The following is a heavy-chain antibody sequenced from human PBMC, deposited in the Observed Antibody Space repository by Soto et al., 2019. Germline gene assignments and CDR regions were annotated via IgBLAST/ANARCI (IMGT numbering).Heavy chain of an antibody. CDR2: IYYGGNT. CDR1: GDSINYYY. J-gene: IGHJ5*02. V-gene: IGHV4-59*12. CDR3: ARVPGP. Sequence: TLSLTCTVSGDSINYYYWSWIRQPPGKGLEWIEFIYYGGNTNYNPSLKSRVTISVDRSKNQFSLKLSSVTAADTAVYYCARVPGPWGQGTLVTVS.